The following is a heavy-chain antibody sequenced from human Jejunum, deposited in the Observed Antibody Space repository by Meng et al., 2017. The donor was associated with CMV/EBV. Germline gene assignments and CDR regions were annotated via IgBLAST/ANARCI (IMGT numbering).Heavy chain of an antibody. J-gene: IGHJ5*02. CDR2: VYDSGST. Sequence: GSMRSYDWSWIRQPPGKGLEWIGYVYDSGSTDYNPSLKSRVTISIDMSKNQFSLNLSSVTAADTAVYFCVRGDQCSSTSCYPHWFDPWGQGTLVTVSS. D-gene: IGHD2-2*01. CDR3: VRGDQCSSTSCYPHWFDP. CDR1: GSMRSYD. V-gene: IGHV4-59*01.